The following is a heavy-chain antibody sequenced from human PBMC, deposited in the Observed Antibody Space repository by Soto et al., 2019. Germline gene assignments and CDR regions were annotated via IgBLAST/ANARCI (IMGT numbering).Heavy chain of an antibody. D-gene: IGHD6-6*01. CDR3: ARDLTSKAARPTNWFDP. Sequence: PSETLSLTCTVSGGSISSGGYYWSWIRQHPGKGLEWIGYIYYSGSTYYNPSLKSRVTISADTSKNQFSLKLSSVTAADTAGYYCARDLTSKAARPTNWFDPWGQGTLVTVSS. CDR1: GGSISSGGYY. CDR2: IYYSGST. V-gene: IGHV4-31*03. J-gene: IGHJ5*02.